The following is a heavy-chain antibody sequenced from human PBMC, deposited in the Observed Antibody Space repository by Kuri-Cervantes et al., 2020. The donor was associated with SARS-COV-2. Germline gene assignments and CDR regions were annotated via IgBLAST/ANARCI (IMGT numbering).Heavy chain of an antibody. CDR1: GGSISSSSYY. J-gene: IGHJ5*02. CDR2: IYYSGST. V-gene: IGHV4-39*01. Sequence: GSLRLSCTVSGGSISSSSYYWGWIRQPPGKGLEWIGSIYYSGSTYYNPSLKSRVTISVDTSKNQFSLKLSSVTAADTAVYYCARHKRIAVAGDVWFDPWGQGTLVTVSS. D-gene: IGHD6-19*01. CDR3: ARHKRIAVAGDVWFDP.